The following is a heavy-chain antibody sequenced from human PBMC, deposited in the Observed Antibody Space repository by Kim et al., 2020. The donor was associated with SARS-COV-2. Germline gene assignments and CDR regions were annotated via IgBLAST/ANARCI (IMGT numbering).Heavy chain of an antibody. D-gene: IGHD1-1*01. V-gene: IGHV7-4-1*02. CDR2: IDTKTGNP. Sequence: ASVKVSCKASGYSFTTYRMHWVRQAPGQRLEWMGWIDTKTGNPTYAPAFTGRFVFSLDTSVTTAYLQISGLRAEDTAAYYCARDVSWRIINSNWVDPWGQGTLVSVSS. CDR1: GYSFTTYR. CDR3: ARDVSWRIINSNWVDP. J-gene: IGHJ5*02.